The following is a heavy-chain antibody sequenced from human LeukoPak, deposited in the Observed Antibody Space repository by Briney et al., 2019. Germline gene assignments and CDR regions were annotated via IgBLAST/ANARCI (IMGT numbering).Heavy chain of an antibody. D-gene: IGHD4-17*01. Sequence: EASVKVSCKASGYTFTGYYMHWVRQAPGQGLEWMGWINPNSGGTNYAQKFQGRVTMTRDTSVSTAYMELSRLRSDDTAVYYCARANYGEPLTNWGQGTLVTVSS. V-gene: IGHV1-2*02. CDR3: ARANYGEPLTN. J-gene: IGHJ4*02. CDR1: GYTFTGYY. CDR2: INPNSGGT.